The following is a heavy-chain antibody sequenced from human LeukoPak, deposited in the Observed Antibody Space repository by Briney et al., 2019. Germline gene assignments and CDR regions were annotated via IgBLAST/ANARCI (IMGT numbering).Heavy chain of an antibody. Sequence: GESLRLSCTASGFTFNRFGMNWVRQAPGKGLECVSYISSSGSTIYYADSVKGRFTLSRDNTKNSLFLHMNNLRAEDTAVYYCARDPGYWAVYYFDYWAQGTLVTVSS. CDR1: GFTFNRFG. CDR3: ARDPGYWAVYYFDY. CDR2: ISSSGSTI. V-gene: IGHV3-48*04. D-gene: IGHD2-8*02. J-gene: IGHJ4*02.